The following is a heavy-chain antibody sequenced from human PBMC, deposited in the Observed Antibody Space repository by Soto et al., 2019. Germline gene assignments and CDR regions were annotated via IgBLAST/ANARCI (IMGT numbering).Heavy chain of an antibody. Sequence: QVQLQESGPGLVKPSQTLSLTCTVSGGSMSSGDYYWSWIRQPPGKGLEWIGYIEYTGSTYYSPSLKSRVPISVDRSKNPFSLKLSSVAAADTSMYYCARVGLQYSGFFYYWGQGTLVTVSS. V-gene: IGHV4-30-4*01. CDR3: ARVGLQYSGFFYY. CDR1: GGSMSSGDYY. CDR2: IEYTGST. D-gene: IGHD5-12*01. J-gene: IGHJ4*02.